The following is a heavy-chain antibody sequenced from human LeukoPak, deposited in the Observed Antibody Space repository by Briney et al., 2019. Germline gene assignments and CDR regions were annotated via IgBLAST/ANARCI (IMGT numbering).Heavy chain of an antibody. CDR3: AREISSWGLTSP. V-gene: IGHV4-4*07. CDR2: IYTSGST. D-gene: IGHD7-27*01. Sequence: SETLSLTCTVSGGSISSYYWSWIRQPAGKGLEWIGRIYTSGSTDYNPSLKSRLTISLDTSKNQFSLKLSSVTAADTAVYYCAREISSWGLTSPWGQGTLVTVSS. CDR1: GGSISSYY. J-gene: IGHJ5*02.